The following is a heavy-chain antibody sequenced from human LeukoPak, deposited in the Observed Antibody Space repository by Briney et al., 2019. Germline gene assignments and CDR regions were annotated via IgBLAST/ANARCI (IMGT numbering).Heavy chain of an antibody. CDR3: ARLVVAATWLFDY. V-gene: IGHV3-23*01. CDR2: ISGSGGST. Sequence: GGSLRLSCAASGFTFSSYAMSWVRQAPGKGLEWVSAISGSGGSTYYADSVKGRFTISRDNSKNTLYLQMNSLRAEDTAVYYCARLVVAATWLFDYWGQGTLVTVSS. J-gene: IGHJ4*02. D-gene: IGHD2-15*01. CDR1: GFTFSSYA.